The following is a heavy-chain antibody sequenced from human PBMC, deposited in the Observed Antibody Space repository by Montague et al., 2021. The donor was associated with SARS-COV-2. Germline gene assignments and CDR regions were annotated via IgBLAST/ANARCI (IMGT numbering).Heavy chain of an antibody. V-gene: IGHV4-34*01. Sequence: SETLSLTCAVYVGSFSGYYWSWTRQSPGKGLEWIGEINHTGSTKYNPSLKSRVTISVDTSKNQFSLKLSSVSAADTAVYYCARADYGGNRYWYFDLWGRGTLVTVS. CDR2: INHTGST. CDR1: VGSFSGYY. J-gene: IGHJ2*01. CDR3: ARADYGGNRYWYFDL. D-gene: IGHD4-23*01.